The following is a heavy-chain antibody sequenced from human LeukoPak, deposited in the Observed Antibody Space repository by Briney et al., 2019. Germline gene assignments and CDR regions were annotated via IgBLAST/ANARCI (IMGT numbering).Heavy chain of an antibody. CDR3: ARVLDGSGYYLTYYYYGMDV. Sequence: GGSLRLSCAASGFTFSNYAMHWVRQAPGKGLEWVAVISYDGSDKYYADSVKGRFTISRDNSKNTLYLQMNSLRAEDAAVYYCARVLDGSGYYLTYYYYGMDVWGQGTTVTVSS. V-gene: IGHV3-30*04. CDR1: GFTFSNYA. J-gene: IGHJ6*02. D-gene: IGHD3-22*01. CDR2: ISYDGSDK.